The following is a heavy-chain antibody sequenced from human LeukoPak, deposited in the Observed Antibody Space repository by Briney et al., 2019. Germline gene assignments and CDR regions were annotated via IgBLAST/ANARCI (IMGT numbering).Heavy chain of an antibody. CDR1: GFSLDDSV. CDR2: ILGSTL. Sequence: GGSLRLSCAASGFSLDDSVMHWVRQPPGKGLEWVSGILGSTLDYADSVRGRFTISKDNAKRTLYLQMRSLRPGDTALYYCIKELRPGGLDVWGQGTTVIVSS. D-gene: IGHD4-17*01. V-gene: IGHV3-9*01. CDR3: IKELRPGGLDV. J-gene: IGHJ6*02.